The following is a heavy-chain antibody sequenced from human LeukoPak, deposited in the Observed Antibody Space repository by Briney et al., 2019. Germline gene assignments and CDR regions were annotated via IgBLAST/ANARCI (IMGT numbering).Heavy chain of an antibody. CDR2: IYYSGST. CDR1: GGSISSYY. J-gene: IGHJ3*02. CDR3: AGLVGATTAFDI. Sequence: SETLSFTCTVSGGSISSYYWSWIRQPPGKGLEWIGYIYYSGSTNYNPSLKSRATISVDTSKNQFSLKLSSVTAADTAVYYCAGLVGATTAFDIWGQGTMVTVSS. D-gene: IGHD1-26*01. V-gene: IGHV4-59*01.